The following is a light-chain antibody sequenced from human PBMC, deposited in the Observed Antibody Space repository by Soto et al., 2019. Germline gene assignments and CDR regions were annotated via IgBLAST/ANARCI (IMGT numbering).Light chain of an antibody. Sequence: EVVMTQSPATLSVSPGERATLSCRASQSVSNNLAWFQQKPGQAPRLLIYHASTRATGIPARFSGSGSGTEFTLIISSLQSEDFAVYYRQQYNNWWTFGQGTKVEIK. CDR2: HAS. CDR3: QQYNNWWT. V-gene: IGKV3-15*01. J-gene: IGKJ1*01. CDR1: QSVSNN.